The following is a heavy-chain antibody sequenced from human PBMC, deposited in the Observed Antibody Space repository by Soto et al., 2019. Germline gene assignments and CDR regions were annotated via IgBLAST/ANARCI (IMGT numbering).Heavy chain of an antibody. Sequence: PXGSLRLSCAVSGFTVSAKWMSWVRQAPGKGLEWLANINEDGSKKFYVDSVKGRFTISKDNAKNSLSLQLGSLRADDTAVYYCAREMHLGSGWGDIDIWGRGTMVTVSS. CDR2: INEDGSKK. CDR1: GFTVSAKW. J-gene: IGHJ3*02. V-gene: IGHV3-7*03. CDR3: AREMHLGSGWGDIDI. D-gene: IGHD6-19*01.